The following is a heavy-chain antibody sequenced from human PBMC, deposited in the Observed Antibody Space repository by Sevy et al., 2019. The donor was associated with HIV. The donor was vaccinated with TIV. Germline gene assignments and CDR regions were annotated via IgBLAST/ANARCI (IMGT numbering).Heavy chain of an antibody. CDR1: GFTFSSYA. V-gene: IGHV3-23*01. Sequence: GGSLRVSCAASGFTFSSYAMSWVRQAPGKGLEWVSAISGSGGSTYYADSVKGRFTISRDNSKNTLYLQMNSLRAGDTAVYYSAKDGARDYYDSSGYYLGIRGQGTLVTISS. D-gene: IGHD3-22*01. CDR2: ISGSGGST. J-gene: IGHJ4*02. CDR3: AKDGARDYYDSSGYYLGI.